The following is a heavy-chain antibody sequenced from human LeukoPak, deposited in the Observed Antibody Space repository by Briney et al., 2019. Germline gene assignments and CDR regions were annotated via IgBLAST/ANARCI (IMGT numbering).Heavy chain of an antibody. CDR2: INPSGGST. CDR1: GYTFTSYY. CDR3: AREMAASLYYYYGMDV. J-gene: IGHJ6*02. V-gene: IGHV1-46*01. D-gene: IGHD2-15*01. Sequence: ASVKVSCKASGYTFTSYYMHWVRQAPGQGLEWMGIINPSGGSTSYAQKFQGRVTMTRDTSTSTAYMELSSLRSEDTAVYYCAREMAASLYYYYGMDVWGQGTTVTVSS.